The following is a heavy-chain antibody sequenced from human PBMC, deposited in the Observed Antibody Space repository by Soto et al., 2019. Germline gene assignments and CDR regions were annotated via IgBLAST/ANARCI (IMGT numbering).Heavy chain of an antibody. CDR3: ATDAISMVRGVNNWFDP. CDR2: ISGGGGVST. J-gene: IGHJ5*02. D-gene: IGHD3-10*01. V-gene: IGHV3-23*01. Sequence: EVQLLESGGGLVQPGGSLTLSCAASGFTFSSYAMTWVRQAPGKGLEWVSGISGGGGVSTYYADSVKGRFTISRDNSMNTLYLQMNRLRAEDTAVDYCATDAISMVRGVNNWFDPWGQGTLVTVSS. CDR1: GFTFSSYA.